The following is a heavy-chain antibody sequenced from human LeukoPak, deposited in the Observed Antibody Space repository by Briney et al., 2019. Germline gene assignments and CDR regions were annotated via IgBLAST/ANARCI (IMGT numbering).Heavy chain of an antibody. D-gene: IGHD6-6*01. Sequence: PGGSLRLSCAASGFTFSSYAMSWVRQAPGKGLEWVANIKQSGSEQYYGDSVRGRFTISRDNAKNSLFLQMNSLRAEDTAVYYCARDGYGTSSLDYWGQGTLVTVSS. CDR2: IKQSGSEQ. CDR1: GFTFSSYA. CDR3: ARDGYGTSSLDY. V-gene: IGHV3-7*03. J-gene: IGHJ4*02.